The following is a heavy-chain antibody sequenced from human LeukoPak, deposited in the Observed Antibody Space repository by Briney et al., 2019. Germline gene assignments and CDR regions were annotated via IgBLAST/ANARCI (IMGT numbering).Heavy chain of an antibody. J-gene: IGHJ6*03. CDR1: GYTFTSYA. V-gene: IGHV7-4-1*02. CDR3: ARAFWRNYDSSGYYYYYYYYMDV. CDR2: INTNTGNP. Sequence: ASVKVSCKASGYTFTSYAMNWVRQAPGQGLEWMGWINTNTGNPTYAQGFTGRFVFSLDTSVSTAYLQISSLKAEDTAVYYCARAFWRNYDSSGYYYYYYYYMDVWGKGTTVTVSS. D-gene: IGHD3-22*01.